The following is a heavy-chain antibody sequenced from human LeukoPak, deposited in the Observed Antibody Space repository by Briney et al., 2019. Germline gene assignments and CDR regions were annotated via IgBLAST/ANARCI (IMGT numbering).Heavy chain of an antibody. V-gene: IGHV3-23*01. D-gene: IGHD3-22*01. J-gene: IGHJ4*02. CDR2: ISGSGGST. CDR3: AKDYYDSSGLFDY. CDR1: GFTFSSYG. Sequence: GGSLRLSCAASGFTFSSYGMSWVRQAPGKGLEWVSAISGSGGSTYYADSVKGRFTISRDNSKNTQYLQMNSLRAEDTAVYYCAKDYYDSSGLFDYWGQGTLVTVSS.